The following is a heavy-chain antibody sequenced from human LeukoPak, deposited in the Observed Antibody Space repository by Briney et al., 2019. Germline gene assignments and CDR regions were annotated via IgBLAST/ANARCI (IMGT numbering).Heavy chain of an antibody. D-gene: IGHD3-3*01. Sequence: SETLSLTCTVSGGSISSSSYYWGWIRQPPGKGLEWIGSIYYSGSTYYNPSLKSRVTISVDTSKNQFSLKLSSVTAADTAVYYCAVLKFWSVVWSGGYWGQGTLVTVSS. CDR1: GGSISSSSYY. CDR2: IYYSGST. J-gene: IGHJ4*02. V-gene: IGHV4-39*07. CDR3: AVLKFWSVVWSGGY.